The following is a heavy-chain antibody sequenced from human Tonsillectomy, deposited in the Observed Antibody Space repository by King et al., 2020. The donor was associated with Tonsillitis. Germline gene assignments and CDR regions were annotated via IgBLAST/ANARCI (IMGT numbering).Heavy chain of an antibody. CDR3: AKSISSSQRGYMAPNFDY. CDR2: XXXXXXXX. J-gene: IGHJ4*02. D-gene: IGHD3-3*01. CDR1: GFTFSSYA. V-gene: IGHV3-23*04. Sequence: VQLVESGGGXVQPXGSLRLSCAASGFTFSSYAMSWVRXPPGKGXXXVXXXXXXXXXXYXXXXXXGRFTIXRDNSKNTLYLQMNSLRAEDTALYYCAKSISSSQRGYMAPNFDYGGQGTLVTVSS.